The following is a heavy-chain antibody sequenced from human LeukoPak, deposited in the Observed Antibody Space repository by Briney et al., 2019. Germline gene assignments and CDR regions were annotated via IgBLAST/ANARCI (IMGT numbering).Heavy chain of an antibody. CDR2: IYSGGST. D-gene: IGHD3-22*01. CDR1: EFTVYNSY. J-gene: IGHJ4*02. Sequence: GGSLRLSCAVSEFTVYNSYMSWVRQAPGKGLEWVSVIYSGGSTYYADSVKGRFTISRDNSKNTVYLQMNSLRAEDTAVYYCARDLNYDSAYWGQGTLVTVSS. CDR3: ARDLNYDSAY. V-gene: IGHV3-53*01.